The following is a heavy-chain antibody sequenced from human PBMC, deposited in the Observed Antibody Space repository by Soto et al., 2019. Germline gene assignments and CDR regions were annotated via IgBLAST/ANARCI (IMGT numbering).Heavy chain of an antibody. V-gene: IGHV3-48*03. D-gene: IGHD6-6*01. Sequence: EVKLVESGGGLLQPGGSLRLSCAASGFTFRSYEMNWVRQAPGKGLEWVSYISGTGDRIYYADSVKGRLTISRDNAKNSLYLQMNSLRAEDTAVYYCARDDSSSSRGMDVWGQGTTVTVSS. CDR2: ISGTGDRI. J-gene: IGHJ6*02. CDR1: GFTFRSYE. CDR3: ARDDSSSSRGMDV.